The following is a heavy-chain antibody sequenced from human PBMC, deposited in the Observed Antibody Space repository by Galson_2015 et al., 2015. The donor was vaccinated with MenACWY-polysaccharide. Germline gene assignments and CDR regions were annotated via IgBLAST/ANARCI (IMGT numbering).Heavy chain of an antibody. CDR2: IKYDGSVK. CDR1: GFMFSNSW. J-gene: IGHJ4*02. Sequence: SLRLSCAASGFMFSNSWMAWARQAPGKGLEWVGNIKYDGSVKYYVDSVKGRFTISRDNVENSVYLQMNSLRAEDTAVYYCARDPEWGANDYWGQGTLVTISS. V-gene: IGHV3-7*01. CDR3: ARDPEWGANDY. D-gene: IGHD1-26*01.